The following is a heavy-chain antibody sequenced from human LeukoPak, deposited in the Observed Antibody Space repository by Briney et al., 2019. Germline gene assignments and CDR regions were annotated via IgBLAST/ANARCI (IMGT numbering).Heavy chain of an antibody. J-gene: IGHJ5*02. CDR1: GYTFTSYG. D-gene: IGHD4/OR15-4a*01. CDR2: ISAYNGNT. Sequence: ASVKVSCKASGYTFTSYGFSWVRLDPGHGLEWMGWISAYNGNTNYAQKLQGRVTMTTDTSTSTAYMEPRSLRSDDTAVYYCARDKVPRPNSFDPWGQGTLVTVSS. V-gene: IGHV1-18*01. CDR3: ARDKVPRPNSFDP.